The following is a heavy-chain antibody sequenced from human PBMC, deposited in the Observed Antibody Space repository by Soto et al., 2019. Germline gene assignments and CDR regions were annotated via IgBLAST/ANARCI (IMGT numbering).Heavy chain of an antibody. V-gene: IGHV1-69*02. CDR2: IIPILGIA. CDR3: ARVGHCSSTSRSPFDY. CDR1: GGTFSSYT. Sequence: QVQLVQSGAEVKKPGSSVKVSCKASGGTFSSYTISWVRQAPGQGLEWMGRIIPILGIANYAQKFQGRVTITADKSTCTAFMELSSLRSEDTAVYYCARVGHCSSTSRSPFDYWGQGTLVTVSS. J-gene: IGHJ4*02. D-gene: IGHD2-2*01.